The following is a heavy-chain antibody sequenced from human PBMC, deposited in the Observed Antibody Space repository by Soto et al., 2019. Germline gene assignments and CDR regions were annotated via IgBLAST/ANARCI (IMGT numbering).Heavy chain of an antibody. CDR1: GFTFSSYA. Sequence: HPGGSLRLSCAASGFTFSSYAMSWVRQAPGKGLEWVSAISGSGGSTYYADSVKGRFTISRDNSKNTLYLQMNSLRAEDTAVYYCAANRGYNYYYGMDVWVQGTTVTVSS. CDR2: ISGSGGST. V-gene: IGHV3-23*01. J-gene: IGHJ6*02. D-gene: IGHD3-22*01. CDR3: AANRGYNYYYGMDV.